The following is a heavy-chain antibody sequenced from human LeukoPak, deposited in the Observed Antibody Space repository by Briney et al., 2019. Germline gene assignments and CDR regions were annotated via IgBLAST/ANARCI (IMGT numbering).Heavy chain of an antibody. CDR1: GFTFDDYA. CDR3: AKALGFDGERRETGWFDP. CDR2: ISWNSGSI. V-gene: IGHV3-9*01. D-gene: IGHD3-10*01. Sequence: GGSLRLSCAASGFTFDDYAMHWVRHAPGKGLGWVSGISWNSGSIDYADSVKGRFTISRENAKNSLYLQMNSLRAEDTALYYWAKALGFDGERRETGWFDPGGQGTLVTVS. J-gene: IGHJ5*02.